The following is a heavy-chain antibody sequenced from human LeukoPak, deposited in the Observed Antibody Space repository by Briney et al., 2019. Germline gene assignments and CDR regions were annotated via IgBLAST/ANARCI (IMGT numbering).Heavy chain of an antibody. J-gene: IGHJ4*02. CDR2: ISGSGGTT. D-gene: IGHD6-19*01. Sequence: PGGSLRLSCAASGFTFSGYYMTWVRQAPGKGLEWVSAISGSGGTTYFADSVKGRFTISRDNSRDTLYLQMNSLRAEDTAVYYCAKESGRIAEAGFAFDYWGQGTLVTVSS. CDR1: GFTFSGYY. CDR3: AKESGRIAEAGFAFDY. V-gene: IGHV3-23*01.